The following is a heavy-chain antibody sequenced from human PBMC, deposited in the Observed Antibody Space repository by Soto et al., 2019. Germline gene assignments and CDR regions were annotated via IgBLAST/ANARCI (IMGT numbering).Heavy chain of an antibody. CDR1: GFTFSSYA. V-gene: IGHV3-23*01. CDR3: LKGGPYCGGDGYYYYYMDV. D-gene: IGHD2-21*01. CDR2: ISGSGGST. Sequence: GGSLRLSCAASGFTFSSYAMSWVRQAPGKGLEWVSAISGSGGSTYYADSVKGRFTISRDNSKNTLYLQMNSLRAEDTAVYYCLKGGPYCGGDGYYYYYMDVWGKGTTVTVSS. J-gene: IGHJ6*03.